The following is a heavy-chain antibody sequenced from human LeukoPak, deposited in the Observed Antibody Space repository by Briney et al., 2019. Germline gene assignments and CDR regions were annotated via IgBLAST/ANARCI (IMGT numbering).Heavy chain of an antibody. V-gene: IGHV1-18*01. D-gene: IGHD3-22*01. J-gene: IGHJ4*02. CDR1: GYTFTSYG. Sequence: ASVKVSCKASGYTFTSYGISWVRQAPGQGLEWMGWISAYNGNTNYAQKLRGRVTMTTDTSTSTAYMELRSLRSDDTAVYYCARDWGGYYDSSGYYSTPTFDYWGQGTLVTVSS. CDR3: ARDWGGYYDSSGYYSTPTFDY. CDR2: ISAYNGNT.